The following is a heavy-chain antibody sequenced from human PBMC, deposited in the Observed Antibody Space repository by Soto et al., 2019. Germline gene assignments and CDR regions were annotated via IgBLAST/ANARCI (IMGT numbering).Heavy chain of an antibody. V-gene: IGHV4-30-4*01. CDR2: IYYSGST. D-gene: IGHD3-10*01. Sequence: QVQLQESGPGLVKPSQTLSLTCTVSGGSISSGDYYWSWIRQPPGKGLEWIGYIYYSGSTYYNPSLKSRVTXSXDXXKNPFSLKLSSVTTADTAVYYCARVGGFGATTIDYWGQGTLVTVSS. CDR1: GGSISSGDYY. CDR3: ARVGGFGATTIDY. J-gene: IGHJ4*02.